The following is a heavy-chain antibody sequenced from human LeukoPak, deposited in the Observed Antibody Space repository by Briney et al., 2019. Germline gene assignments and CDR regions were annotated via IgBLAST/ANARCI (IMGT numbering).Heavy chain of an antibody. CDR1: GFTFSSYW. J-gene: IGHJ6*02. CDR2: IGANVGST. D-gene: IGHD2-8*02. CDR3: TKSTDYWYYGMDV. Sequence: GGSLRLSCAASGFTFSSYWMHWVRQAPGKGLEWVSAIGANVGSTSYADSVRGRFTISRDNSRNTLYLQMSSLRTDDTATYYCTKSTDYWYYGMDVWGQGTTVTVSS. V-gene: IGHV3-23*01.